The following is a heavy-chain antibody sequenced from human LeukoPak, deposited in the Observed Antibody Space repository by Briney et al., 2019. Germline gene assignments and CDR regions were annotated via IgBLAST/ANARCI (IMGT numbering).Heavy chain of an antibody. J-gene: IGHJ4*02. CDR2: ISGSGDKS. D-gene: IGHD3-10*01. Sequence: GGSLRLSCAASGFTFGSYGMNWVRQAPGKGLEWVSVISGSGDKSYYTDSVKGRFTISRDNAKNSVYLQMNSLRAEDTAVYYCARDPGADYWGQGTLVTVSS. CDR3: ARDPGADY. CDR1: GFTFGSYG. V-gene: IGHV3-21*01.